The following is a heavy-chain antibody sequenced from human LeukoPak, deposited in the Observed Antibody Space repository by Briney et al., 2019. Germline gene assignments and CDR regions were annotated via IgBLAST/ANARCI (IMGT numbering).Heavy chain of an antibody. V-gene: IGHV3-53*04. J-gene: IGHJ4*02. CDR1: GFTVSSNY. CDR2: IYSGGST. D-gene: IGHD1-1*01. CDR3: ARDPAGYNWRYFDY. Sequence: GGSLRLSCAASGFTVSSNYMSWVRQAPGKGLEWVSVIYSGGSTYYADSVRGRFTISRHNSKNTLYVQMNSLRAEDTAVYYCARDPAGYNWRYFDYWGQGTLVTVSS.